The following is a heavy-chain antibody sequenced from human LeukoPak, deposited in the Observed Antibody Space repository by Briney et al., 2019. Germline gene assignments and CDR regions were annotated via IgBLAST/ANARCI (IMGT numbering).Heavy chain of an antibody. J-gene: IGHJ4*02. CDR2: ISHSSSGT. V-gene: IGHV3-23*01. D-gene: IGHD5-18*01. CDR1: GFTFSSYA. CDR3: AKEEATELWLSPPSSY. Sequence: GGSLRLSCAGSGFTFSSYAMSWVRQAPGKGLEWVSAISHSSSGTYYLDSVKGRFTISRDNPKNTLYMQMNSLRAEDTAVYYCAKEEATELWLSPPSSYWGQGTLVTVSS.